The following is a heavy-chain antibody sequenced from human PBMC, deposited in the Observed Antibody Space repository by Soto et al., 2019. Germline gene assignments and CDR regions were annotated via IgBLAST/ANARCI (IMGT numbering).Heavy chain of an antibody. Sequence: PGGSLRLSCAASGFTFSGSAMHWVRQASGKGLEWVGRIRSKANSYATAYAASVKGRFTISRDDSKNTAYLQMNSLKTEDTAVYYCTRHRTLPSVSGVPAAMWRYYYYGMDVWGQGTKVTVSS. CDR3: TRHRTLPSVSGVPAAMWRYYYYGMDV. CDR1: GFTFSGSA. V-gene: IGHV3-73*01. J-gene: IGHJ6*02. CDR2: IRSKANSYAT. D-gene: IGHD2-2*01.